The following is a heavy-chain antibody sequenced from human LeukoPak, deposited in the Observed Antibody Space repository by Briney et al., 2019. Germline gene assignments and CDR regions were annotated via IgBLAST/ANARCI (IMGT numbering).Heavy chain of an antibody. CDR2: ISSSSSYT. D-gene: IGHD3-10*01. Sequence: GGSLRLSCAASGFTFSDYYMSWIRQAPGKGLEWVSYISSSSSYTNYADSVKGRFTISRDNAKNSLYLQMNSLRAEVTAVYYCARDLGSGPITGWFDPWGQGTLVTVSS. CDR3: ARDLGSGPITGWFDP. J-gene: IGHJ5*02. CDR1: GFTFSDYY. V-gene: IGHV3-11*05.